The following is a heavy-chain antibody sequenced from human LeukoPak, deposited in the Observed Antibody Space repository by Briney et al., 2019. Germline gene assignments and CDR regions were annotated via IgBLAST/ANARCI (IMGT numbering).Heavy chain of an antibody. CDR2: IYYSGST. CDR1: GGSISSYC. D-gene: IGHD2-2*01. Sequence: SETLSLTCTVSGGSISSYCWSWIRQPPGKGLEWIGYIYYSGSTNYNPSLKSRVTISVDTSKNQFSLKLSSVTAADTAVYYCAREVVPAARGVNWFDPWGQGTLVTVSS. J-gene: IGHJ5*02. V-gene: IGHV4-59*01. CDR3: AREVVPAARGVNWFDP.